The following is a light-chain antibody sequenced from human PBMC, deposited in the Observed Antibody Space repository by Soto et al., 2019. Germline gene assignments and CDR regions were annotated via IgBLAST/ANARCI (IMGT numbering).Light chain of an antibody. CDR2: AAS. J-gene: IGKJ1*01. CDR3: QQSYSTPPT. Sequence: DIQMTQSPSSLSASVGDRVTITCRASQSISSYLNWYQQKPGKAPKLLIYAASSLQSGVPSRFSGSGSGTDFTLTISSLQPEYFATYYCQQSYSTPPTFGQGTKVESK. V-gene: IGKV1-39*01. CDR1: QSISSY.